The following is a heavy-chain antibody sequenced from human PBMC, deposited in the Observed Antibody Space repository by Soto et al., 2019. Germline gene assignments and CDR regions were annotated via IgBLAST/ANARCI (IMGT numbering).Heavy chain of an antibody. J-gene: IGHJ3*02. D-gene: IGHD2-2*01. CDR3: AKEGYCSSTSCQGVAFDI. CDR2: ISWNSGSI. Sequence: DVQLVESGGGLVQPGRSLRLSCAASGFTFDDYAMHWVRQAPGKGLEWVSGISWNSGSIGYADSVKGRFTISRDNAKNSLYLQMNSLRAEDTALYYCAKEGYCSSTSCQGVAFDIWGQGAMVTVSS. CDR1: GFTFDDYA. V-gene: IGHV3-9*01.